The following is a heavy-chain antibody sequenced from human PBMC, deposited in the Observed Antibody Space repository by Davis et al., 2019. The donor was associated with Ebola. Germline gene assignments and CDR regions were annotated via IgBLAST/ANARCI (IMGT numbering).Heavy chain of an antibody. Sequence: SVKVSCMASRGTFSSYAISWVRQAPGQGLEWMGGIIPIFGTANYAQKFQGRVTITADESTSTAYMELSSLRSEDTAVYYCARDQANYYYYYGMDVWGQGTTVTVSS. CDR2: IIPIFGTA. V-gene: IGHV1-69*13. J-gene: IGHJ6*02. CDR3: ARDQANYYYYYGMDV. CDR1: RGTFSSYA.